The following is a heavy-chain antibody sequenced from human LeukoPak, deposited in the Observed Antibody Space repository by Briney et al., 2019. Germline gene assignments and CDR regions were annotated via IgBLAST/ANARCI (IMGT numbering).Heavy chain of an antibody. CDR3: AKRGVVIRDILVGFHKEAYYFES. J-gene: IGHJ4*02. D-gene: IGHD2-15*01. V-gene: IGHV3-23*01. CDR2: IGASGGGT. Sequence: PGGSLRLSCAVSGITLSNYGMSWVRQAPGKGLEWVAGIGASGGGTNYVDSVKGRFTISRDNPKNTLYLQMNSLRAEDTAVYFCAKRGVVIRDILVGFHKEAYYFESWGQGALVTVYS. CDR1: GITLSNYG.